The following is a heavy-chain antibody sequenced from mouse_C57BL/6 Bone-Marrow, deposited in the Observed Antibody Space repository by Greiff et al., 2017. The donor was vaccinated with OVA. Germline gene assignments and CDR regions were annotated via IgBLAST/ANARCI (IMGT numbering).Heavy chain of an antibody. CDR3: ARRRGTVVATNDY. CDR1: GYTFTSYW. Sequence: QVQLQQPGAELVKPGASVKLSCKASGYTFTSYWMQWVKQRPGQGLEWIGEIDPSDSYTNYNQKFKGKATLTVDTSSSTAYMQLTSLTSEDSAVYYCARRRGTVVATNDYWGQGTTRTVSS. D-gene: IGHD1-1*01. J-gene: IGHJ2*01. CDR2: IDPSDSYT. V-gene: IGHV1-50*01.